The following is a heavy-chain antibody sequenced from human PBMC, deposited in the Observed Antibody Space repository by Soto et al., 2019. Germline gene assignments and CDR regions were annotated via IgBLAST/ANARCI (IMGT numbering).Heavy chain of an antibody. D-gene: IGHD3-16*01. CDR1: GYNFITNW. CDR2: VYPGNSDT. V-gene: IGHV5-51*01. CDR3: ARYMLYDYVWGSPYGMDV. Sequence: GESLKISCKASGYNFITNWIAWVRQRPGKGLEWMGIVYPGNSDTRYSPSLQGQVTILVDKSIDTAYLQWSSLKASDTAMYYCARYMLYDYVWGSPYGMDVWGQGTTVTVSS. J-gene: IGHJ6*02.